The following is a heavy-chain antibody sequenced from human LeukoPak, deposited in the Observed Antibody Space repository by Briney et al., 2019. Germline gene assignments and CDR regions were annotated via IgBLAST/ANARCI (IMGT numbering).Heavy chain of an antibody. Sequence: GGSLRLSCAASGFTFSSYGMSWVRQAPGKGLEWVSAISGSGGSTYYADSVKGRFTISRDNSKNTLYLQMNSLRAEDTAVYYCAKVRVVADNNWFDPWGQGTLVTVSS. CDR2: ISGSGGST. D-gene: IGHD2-15*01. CDR3: AKVRVVADNNWFDP. V-gene: IGHV3-23*01. J-gene: IGHJ5*02. CDR1: GFTFSSYG.